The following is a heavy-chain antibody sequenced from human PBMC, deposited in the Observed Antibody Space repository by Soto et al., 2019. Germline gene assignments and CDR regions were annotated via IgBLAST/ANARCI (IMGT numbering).Heavy chain of an antibody. CDR3: VRGASGRYYMDV. J-gene: IGHJ6*03. Sequence: EVQLVESGGGLVQPGGSLRLSCAASGFTFSSYWIHWVRQGPGMGLVWVSRINTDASRTNYADSVKGRFTISRDNAKNTVYLQVNSLRDEDTALFFCVRGASGRYYMDVWGKGTTVTVSS. CDR1: GFTFSSYW. D-gene: IGHD3-10*01. V-gene: IGHV3-74*01. CDR2: INTDASRT.